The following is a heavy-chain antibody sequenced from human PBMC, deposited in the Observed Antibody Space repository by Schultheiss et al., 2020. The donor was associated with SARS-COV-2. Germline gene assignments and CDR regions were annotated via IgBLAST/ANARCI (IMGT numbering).Heavy chain of an antibody. CDR3: ARDRGYTYGYYFDY. D-gene: IGHD5-18*01. V-gene: IGHV1-2*02. CDR1: GYTFTGYY. CDR2: INPNSGDT. J-gene: IGHJ4*02. Sequence: GESLKISCKASGYTFTGYYMHWVRQAPGQGLEWMGWINPNSGDTNYAQNLQGRLTMTTDTSTSTAYMDLRNLGSDDTAVYYCARDRGYTYGYYFDYWGQGTLVTVSS.